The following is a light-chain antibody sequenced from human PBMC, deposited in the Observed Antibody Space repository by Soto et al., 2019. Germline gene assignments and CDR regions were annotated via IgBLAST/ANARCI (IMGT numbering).Light chain of an antibody. J-gene: IGKJ1*01. CDR3: QQRSEWPRT. V-gene: IGKV3-11*01. CDR1: QSISSS. Sequence: ESVLTQSPATLSLSPGERATLSCRASQSISSSLAWYQQKPGQAPRLLIYDASTRATGFPARFSGSGSGTDFTLTIGSLEPEDFAVYYCQQRSEWPRTFGQGTKV. CDR2: DAS.